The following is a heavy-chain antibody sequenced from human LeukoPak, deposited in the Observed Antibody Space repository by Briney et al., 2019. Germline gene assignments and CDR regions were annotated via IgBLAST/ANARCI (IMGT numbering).Heavy chain of an antibody. V-gene: IGHV4-39*01. CDR2: IYYSGTT. CDR3: ARQTYSSGPYYLDY. D-gene: IGHD6-19*01. Sequence: EWIGSIYYSGTTYYNPSLKSRVTISVDTSKNQFSLKLSSVTAADTAVYFCARQTYSSGPYYLDYWGQGTLVTVSS. J-gene: IGHJ4*02.